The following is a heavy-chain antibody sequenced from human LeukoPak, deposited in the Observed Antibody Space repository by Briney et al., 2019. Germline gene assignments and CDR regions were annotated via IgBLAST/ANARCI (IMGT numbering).Heavy chain of an antibody. J-gene: IGHJ6*02. CDR1: GGTFSSYA. CDR2: IIPIFGTA. V-gene: IGHV1-69*06. D-gene: IGHD5-12*01. CDR3: ASGSLTSESGSAPYGMDV. Sequence: GASVKVSCKASGGTFSSYAISWVRQAPGQGLEWMGGIIPIFGTANYAQKFQGRVTITADKSTSTAYMELSSLRSEDTAVYYCASGSLTSESGSAPYGMDVWGQGTTVTVSS.